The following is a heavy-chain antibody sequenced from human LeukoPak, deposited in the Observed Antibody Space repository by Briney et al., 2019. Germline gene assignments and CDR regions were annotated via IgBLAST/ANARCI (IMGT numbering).Heavy chain of an antibody. D-gene: IGHD2-8*01. Sequence: GGSLRLSCEASGFTFSGYAMSWVRQAPGRGLEWVSGISGSGDRIYYADSVKGRFTVSRDNSKNTLYLQMSSLRAEDTAIYYCARDDGGVLDVFDIWGQGTMVTVSS. CDR2: ISGSGDRI. V-gene: IGHV3-23*01. CDR3: ARDDGGVLDVFDI. J-gene: IGHJ3*02. CDR1: GFTFSGYA.